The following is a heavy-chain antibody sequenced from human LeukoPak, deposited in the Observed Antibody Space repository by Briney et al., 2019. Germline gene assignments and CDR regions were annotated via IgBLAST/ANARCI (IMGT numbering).Heavy chain of an antibody. CDR2: ISPRGGGT. J-gene: IGHJ4*02. V-gene: IGHV3-23*01. CDR3: AKVVDYYDSLDYFDY. Sequence: GSLRLSCAASGFTFSNHGMNWVRQAPGKGLEWLSGISPRGGGTYYADSVKGRFTISRDDSKNTLYLQMNSLRAEDTAVYYCAKVVDYYDSLDYFDYWGQGTLVTVSS. CDR1: GFTFSNHG. D-gene: IGHD3-22*01.